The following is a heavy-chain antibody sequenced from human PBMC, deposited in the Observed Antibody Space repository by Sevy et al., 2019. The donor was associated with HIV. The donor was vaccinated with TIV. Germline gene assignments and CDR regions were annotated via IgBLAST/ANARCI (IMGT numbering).Heavy chain of an antibody. Sequence: GGSLRLSCAASGFTFSSYWMSWVPQAPGKGLEWVANIKQDGSEKYYVDSVKGRFTISRDNAKNSLYLQMNSLRAEDTAVYYCARSGGRPTTVAYFDYWGQGTLVTVSS. CDR3: ARSGGRPTTVAYFDY. V-gene: IGHV3-7*01. D-gene: IGHD4-17*01. CDR2: IKQDGSEK. CDR1: GFTFSSYW. J-gene: IGHJ4*02.